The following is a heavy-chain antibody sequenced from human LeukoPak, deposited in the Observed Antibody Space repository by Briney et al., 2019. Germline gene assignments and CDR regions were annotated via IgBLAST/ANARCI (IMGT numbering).Heavy chain of an antibody. Sequence: ASVKVSCKSSGYTFTVYYMHWVRQAPGQGLEWMGWINPNGGGTNYAQKFQGRVTMTRDTSISTAYMELSRLRSDDTAVYYCARVAVAGGGDFDYWGQGTLVTVSS. CDR3: ARVAVAGGGDFDY. V-gene: IGHV1-2*02. J-gene: IGHJ4*02. CDR2: INPNGGGT. D-gene: IGHD6-19*01. CDR1: GYTFTVYY.